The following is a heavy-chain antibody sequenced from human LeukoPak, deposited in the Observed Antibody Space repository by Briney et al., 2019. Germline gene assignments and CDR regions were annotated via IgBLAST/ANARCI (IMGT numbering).Heavy chain of an antibody. CDR3: ARGHYDFWSGYYSSNAFDI. CDR1: GGSISSYY. J-gene: IGHJ3*02. Sequence: SSETLSLTCTVSGGSISSYYWSWIRQPAGKGLEWIGRIYTSGSTNYNPSLKSRVTMSVDTSKNQFSLKLSSVTAADPAVYYCARGHYDFWSGYYSSNAFDIWGQGTMVTVSS. CDR2: IYTSGST. V-gene: IGHV4-4*07. D-gene: IGHD3-3*01.